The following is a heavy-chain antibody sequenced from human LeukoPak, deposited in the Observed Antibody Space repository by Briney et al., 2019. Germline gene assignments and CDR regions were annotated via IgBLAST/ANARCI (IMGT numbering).Heavy chain of an antibody. CDR2: IYYSGST. J-gene: IGHJ4*02. CDR3: AKHYMGSYNNRGLDS. Sequence: SETLSLTCTVSGGSISSYYWSWIRQPPGKGLEWIGYIYYSGSTNYNPSLKSRVTISVDTSKNQFSLKLSSVTAADTAVYYCAKHYMGSYNNRGLDSGGQGTLVTVSS. V-gene: IGHV4-59*08. CDR1: GGSISSYY. D-gene: IGHD3-10*01.